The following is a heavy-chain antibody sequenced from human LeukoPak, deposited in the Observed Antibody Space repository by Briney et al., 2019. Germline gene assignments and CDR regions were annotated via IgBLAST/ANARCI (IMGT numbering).Heavy chain of an antibody. CDR2: ISSSSSYI. Sequence: GGSLRLSCAASGFTFSSYSMNWVRQAPGKGLEWVSSISSSSSYIYYADSVKGRFTISRDNAKNSLYLQMNSLRAEDTAVYYCARGVLGLRHDAFDIWGQGTMVTVSS. CDR1: GFTFSSYS. J-gene: IGHJ3*02. D-gene: IGHD4-17*01. CDR3: ARGVLGLRHDAFDI. V-gene: IGHV3-21*01.